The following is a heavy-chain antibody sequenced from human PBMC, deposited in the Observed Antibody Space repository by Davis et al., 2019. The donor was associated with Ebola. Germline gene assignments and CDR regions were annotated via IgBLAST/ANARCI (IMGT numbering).Heavy chain of an antibody. D-gene: IGHD1-1*01. CDR3: ARDKRYTFDY. CDR1: GFTFSNYA. V-gene: IGHV3-23*01. Sequence: GESLKISCAASGFTFSNYAMSWVRQAPGKGLEWVASISASDGTIKYAESVKGRFTISRDNSKSTLYLQMNSLRAEDTAVYYCARDKRYTFDYWGQGTLVTVSS. J-gene: IGHJ4*02. CDR2: ISASDGTI.